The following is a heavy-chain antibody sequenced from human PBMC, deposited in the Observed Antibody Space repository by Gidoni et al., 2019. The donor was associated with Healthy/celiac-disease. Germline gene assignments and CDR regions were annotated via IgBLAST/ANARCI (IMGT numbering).Heavy chain of an antibody. CDR3: ARAQYYDFWSGSPRSYYYYYMDV. D-gene: IGHD3-3*01. V-gene: IGHV1-69*01. CDR2: IIPIFGTA. J-gene: IGHJ6*03. Sequence: QVQLVQSGAEVKKPGSSVKVSCKASGGTFSSYAISWVRQAPGQGLEWMGGIIPIFGTANYAQKFQGRVTITADESTSTAYMELSSLRSEDTAVYYCARAQYYDFWSGSPRSYYYYYMDVWGKGTTVTVSS. CDR1: GGTFSSYA.